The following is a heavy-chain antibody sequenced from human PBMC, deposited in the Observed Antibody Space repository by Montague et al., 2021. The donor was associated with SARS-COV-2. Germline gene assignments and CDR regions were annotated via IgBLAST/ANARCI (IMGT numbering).Heavy chain of an antibody. D-gene: IGHD3-10*01. CDR2: TT. CDR3: GKSYGSWAYHKRGIDH. J-gene: IGHJ4*02. V-gene: IGHV3-23*01. Sequence: TTYYADSVKGRFTISRDNSKNTVFLQINSLRVEDTALYYCGKSYGSWAYHKRGIDHWGLGTLVTVSS.